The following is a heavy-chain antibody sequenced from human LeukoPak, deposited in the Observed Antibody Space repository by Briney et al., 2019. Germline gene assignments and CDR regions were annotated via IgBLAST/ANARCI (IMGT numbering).Heavy chain of an antibody. Sequence: WASLKLSCKASGYTFTGYYMHWVRQAPGQGLEWMGWINPNSGGTNYAQKFQGRVTMTRDTSISTAYMELSRLRSDDTAVYYCARDPGSYESLGFDPWGQGTLVTVSS. V-gene: IGHV1-2*02. CDR2: INPNSGGT. CDR3: ARDPGSYESLGFDP. J-gene: IGHJ5*02. CDR1: GYTFTGYY. D-gene: IGHD1-26*01.